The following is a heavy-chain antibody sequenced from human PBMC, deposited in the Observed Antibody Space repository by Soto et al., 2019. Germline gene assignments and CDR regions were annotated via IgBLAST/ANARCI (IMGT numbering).Heavy chain of an antibody. CDR3: AIAHPVLKELMFAATPFAFDI. V-gene: IGHV1-69*02. J-gene: IGHJ3*02. D-gene: IGHD2-15*01. CDR2: IIPILGIA. Sequence: QVQLVQSGAEVKKPGSSVKVSCKASGGTFSSYTISWVRQAPGQGLEWMGRIIPILGIANYAQKFQGRVTITADKSTSIAYMELSSLRSVDTAVYYCAIAHPVLKELMFAATPFAFDIWGQGTMVTVSS. CDR1: GGTFSSYT.